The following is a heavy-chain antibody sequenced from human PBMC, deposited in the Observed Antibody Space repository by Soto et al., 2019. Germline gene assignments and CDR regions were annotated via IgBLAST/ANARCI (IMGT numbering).Heavy chain of an antibody. V-gene: IGHV1-18*01. CDR1: GYTFTSYG. J-gene: IGHJ4*02. D-gene: IGHD2-15*01. Sequence: ASVKVSCKASGYTFTSYGISGVRQAPGQGLEWMRWISAYNGNTNYAQKLQGRVTMTTDTSTSTAYMELRSLRSDDTAVYYCARDDLEVGYQYWGQGTLVTVSS. CDR2: ISAYNGNT. CDR3: ARDDLEVGYQY.